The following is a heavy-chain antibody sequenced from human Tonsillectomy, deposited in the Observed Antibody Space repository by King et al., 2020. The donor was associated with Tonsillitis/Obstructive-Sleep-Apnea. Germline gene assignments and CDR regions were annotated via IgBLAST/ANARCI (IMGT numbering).Heavy chain of an antibody. J-gene: IGHJ4*02. CDR2: INHSGST. CDR1: GGSFSGYY. V-gene: IGHV4-34*01. D-gene: IGHD2/OR15-2a*01. CDR3: AGLRQSNRSRDY. Sequence: VQLQQWGAGLLKPSETLSLTCAVYGGSFSGYYWSWIRQPPGKGLEWIGEINHSGSTNYNPSLKSRVTISVDTSKNQFSLKLSSATAADTAVYYCAGLRQSNRSRDYWGQGTLVTVSS.